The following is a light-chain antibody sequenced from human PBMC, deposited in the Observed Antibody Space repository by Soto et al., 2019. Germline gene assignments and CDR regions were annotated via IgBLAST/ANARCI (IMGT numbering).Light chain of an antibody. Sequence: QSALTQPASVSGSPGQSITISCTGTSSDVGDYNYVSWYQQHPGKAPRLIIYDVDNRPSGVSARFSGSKSGNTASLTISGLQTEDEADYYCTSYTRSPHYVFGTGTKVTVL. V-gene: IGLV2-14*03. CDR1: SSDVGDYNY. CDR3: TSYTRSPHYV. J-gene: IGLJ1*01. CDR2: DVD.